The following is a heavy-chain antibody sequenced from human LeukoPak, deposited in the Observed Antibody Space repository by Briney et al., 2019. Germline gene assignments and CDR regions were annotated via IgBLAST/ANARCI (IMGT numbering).Heavy chain of an antibody. V-gene: IGHV3-7*01. Sequence: GGPLSPSCEGSGFTFSNYWMGWVRQAPGKGLQWVANIKTDGSEKYYVDSVKGRITISRDNAKNSLYLQMNSLRAEDTAVYYCATYSSLNRREFQYWGQGTLLTVSP. CDR2: IKTDGSEK. CDR1: GFTFSNYW. D-gene: IGHD3-22*01. CDR3: ATYSSLNRREFQY. J-gene: IGHJ1*01.